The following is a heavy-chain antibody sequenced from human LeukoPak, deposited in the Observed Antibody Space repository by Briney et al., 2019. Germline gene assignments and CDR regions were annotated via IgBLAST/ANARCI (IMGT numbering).Heavy chain of an antibody. Sequence: TGGSLRLSCAASGFSFSRNAMHWVRQAPGKGLEWAAGISHDGSNEYYADSVKGRFTISRDNSKNTLYLQMNGLRAEDTAVYYCARDHRGSGTEFDYWGQGTLVTVSS. J-gene: IGHJ4*02. CDR1: GFSFSRNA. D-gene: IGHD3-10*01. V-gene: IGHV3-30*14. CDR2: ISHDGSNE. CDR3: ARDHRGSGTEFDY.